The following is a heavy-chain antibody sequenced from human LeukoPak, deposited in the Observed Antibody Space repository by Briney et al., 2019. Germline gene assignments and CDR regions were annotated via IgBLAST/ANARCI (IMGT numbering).Heavy chain of an antibody. CDR1: GGSISSSSYY. CDR3: ARLGLEWGVVDY. D-gene: IGHD3-3*01. Sequence: SETLSLTCTVSGGSISSSSYYWGWIRQPPGKGLEWIGSIYYSGSTYYNPSLKSRVTISVDTSKNQFSLKLSSVTAADTAVYYCARLGLEWGVVDYWGQGTLVTVSS. J-gene: IGHJ4*02. CDR2: IYYSGST. V-gene: IGHV4-39*01.